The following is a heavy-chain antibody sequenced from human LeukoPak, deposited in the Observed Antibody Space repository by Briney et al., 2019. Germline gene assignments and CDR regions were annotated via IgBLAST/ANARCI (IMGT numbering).Heavy chain of an antibody. CDR1: GFTFSTYA. V-gene: IGHV3-30*04. Sequence: PGGSLRLSCAVSGFTFSTYAMHWVRQAPGKGLEWVAFISYDGRNKYYADSVKGRFTISRDNSKNTLFLQMNGLRAEDTAVYYCARFDYADYLAFDYWGQGTLVTVSS. J-gene: IGHJ4*02. CDR3: ARFDYADYLAFDY. CDR2: ISYDGRNK. D-gene: IGHD4-17*01.